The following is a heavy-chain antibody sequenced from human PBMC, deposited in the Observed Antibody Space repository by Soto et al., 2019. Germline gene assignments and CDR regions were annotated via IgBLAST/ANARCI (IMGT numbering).Heavy chain of an antibody. CDR1: GYTFTSYG. V-gene: IGHV1-18*01. CDR2: ISAYNGNT. CDR3: ARDRSGATLYYYGMDV. D-gene: IGHD1-26*01. Sequence: ASVKVSCKASGYTFTSYGISWVRQAPGQGLEWMGWISAYNGNTNYAQKLQGRVTMTTDTSTSTAYMELRSLRSDDTAVYYCARDRSGATLYYYGMDVWGQGTTVTVSS. J-gene: IGHJ6*02.